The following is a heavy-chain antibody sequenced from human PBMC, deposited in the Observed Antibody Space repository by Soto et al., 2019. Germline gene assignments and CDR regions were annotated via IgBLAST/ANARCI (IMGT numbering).Heavy chain of an antibody. Sequence: QVQLVQSGAEVKKPGASVKVSCKASSYTFTTYGITWVRQAPGQGLEWMGWISAYNGNTKYAQKVQGRVTMTTDTSTNTSHLELRSLRPADTAVYYCARDFWVTPSVGPLDYWGQGTLVTVSS. CDR1: SYTFTTYG. CDR3: ARDFWVTPSVGPLDY. D-gene: IGHD3-3*01. V-gene: IGHV1-18*01. CDR2: ISAYNGNT. J-gene: IGHJ4*02.